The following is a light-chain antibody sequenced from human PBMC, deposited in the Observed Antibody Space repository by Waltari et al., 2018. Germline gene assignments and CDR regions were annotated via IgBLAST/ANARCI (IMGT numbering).Light chain of an antibody. J-gene: IGKJ1*01. CDR2: DAS. Sequence: EIMLTQSPGTLSFSTGGRATLSCSASQSISKYLTWYQQKLGQAPRLLIYDASIRDTGITDRFSGSGSGTDFSLTISRLEPEDSAVYYCQKYGSLPATFGRGTKVEIK. CDR1: QSISKY. V-gene: IGKV3-20*01. CDR3: QKYGSLPAT.